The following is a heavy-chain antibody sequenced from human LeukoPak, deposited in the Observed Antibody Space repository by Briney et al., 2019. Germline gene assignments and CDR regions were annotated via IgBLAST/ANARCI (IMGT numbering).Heavy chain of an antibody. CDR1: GDSIRSSNW. Sequence: SDTLSLTCAVSGDSIRSSNWWSWVRQPPGKGLEWIGEIYHSGSTNYNPSLKSRVTISVDKSKNQFSLKLSSVTAADTAVYYCARWNVVVPAASHDAFDIWGQGTMVTVSS. CDR2: IYHSGST. D-gene: IGHD2-2*01. V-gene: IGHV4-4*02. J-gene: IGHJ3*02. CDR3: ARWNVVVPAASHDAFDI.